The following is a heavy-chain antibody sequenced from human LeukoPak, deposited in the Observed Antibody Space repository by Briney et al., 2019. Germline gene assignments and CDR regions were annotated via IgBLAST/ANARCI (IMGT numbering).Heavy chain of an antibody. V-gene: IGHV4-4*02. CDR1: GGSITSYY. CDR3: ARAVAGTSYYFDY. Sequence: PSETLPLTCTVSGGSITSYYWSWVRQPPGKGLEWIGEIYHSGSTNYNPSLKSRVTISVDKSKNQFSLKLSSVTAADTAVYYCARAVAGTSYYFDYWGQGTLVTVSS. CDR2: IYHSGST. J-gene: IGHJ4*02. D-gene: IGHD6-19*01.